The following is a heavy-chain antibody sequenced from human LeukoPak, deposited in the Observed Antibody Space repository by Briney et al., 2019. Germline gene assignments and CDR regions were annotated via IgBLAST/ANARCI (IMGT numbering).Heavy chain of an antibody. J-gene: IGHJ4*02. CDR2: IGHGGIHT. D-gene: IGHD2-15*01. CDR3: AKEKESGGWPLDY. Sequence: GGSLRLPCAASGFTFSSYSMNWVRQAPGKGLEWVSGIGHGGIHTYYADSVKGRFTVSRDDSKSTLFLQMSSLRADDTALYYCAKEKESGGWPLDYWGQGALVIVSS. V-gene: IGHV3-23*01. CDR1: GFTFSSYS.